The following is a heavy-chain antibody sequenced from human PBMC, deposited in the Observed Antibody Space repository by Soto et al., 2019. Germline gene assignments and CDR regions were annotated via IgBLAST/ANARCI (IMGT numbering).Heavy chain of an antibody. V-gene: IGHV4-59*04. Sequence: PSETLSLTCTVSGASISSYYWGWIRQSPGKGLEWIGSIYYTGRTYYNPSLKSRVTMSVDTSKNQFSLKLTSVTAADTAVYYCARDRAAVASTFDYWGPGTLVTVSS. CDR3: ARDRAAVASTFDY. J-gene: IGHJ4*02. CDR2: IYYTGRT. D-gene: IGHD6-13*01. CDR1: GASISSYY.